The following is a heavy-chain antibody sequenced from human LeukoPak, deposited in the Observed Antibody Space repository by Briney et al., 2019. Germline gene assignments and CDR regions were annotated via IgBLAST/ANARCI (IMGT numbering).Heavy chain of an antibody. D-gene: IGHD5-18*01. CDR3: ARTPLAMVNPYYFDY. Sequence: SETLSLTCTVSGGSIGSSSYYWGWIRQPPGKGLEWIGSIYYSGSTYYNPSLKSRVTISVDTSKNQFSLKLSSVTAADTAVYYCARTPLAMVNPYYFDYWGQGTLVTVSS. CDR1: GGSIGSSSYY. V-gene: IGHV4-39*01. CDR2: IYYSGST. J-gene: IGHJ4*02.